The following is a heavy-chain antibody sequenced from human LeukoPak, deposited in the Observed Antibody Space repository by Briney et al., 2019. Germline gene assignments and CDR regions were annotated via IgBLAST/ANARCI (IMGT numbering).Heavy chain of an antibody. CDR1: GFTFDDYA. D-gene: IGHD3-22*01. CDR3: VGTGGDSSGYFDY. CDR2: TSLNSGSI. V-gene: IGHV3-9*01. Sequence: AGRSLRLSCAASGFTFDDYAMDWVRQAPGKGLEWVSGTSLNSGSIGYADSVKGRFTISRDNAKNSLYLQMNSLRAEDTALYFCVGTGGDSSGYFDYWGQGTLVTVSS. J-gene: IGHJ4*02.